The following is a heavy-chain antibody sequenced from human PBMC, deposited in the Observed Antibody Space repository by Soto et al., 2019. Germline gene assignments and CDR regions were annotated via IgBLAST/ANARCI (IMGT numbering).Heavy chain of an antibody. CDR2: INSDGSST. CDR3: AREAAAAGTFSFDI. Sequence: GGSLRLSCAASGFTFSSYWMHWVRQAPGKGLVWVSRINSDGSSTSYAYSVKGRFTISRDNAKNTLFLQMNSLRAEDKSLYYCAREAAAAGTFSFDIWGQGTMVTVSS. CDR1: GFTFSSYW. J-gene: IGHJ3*02. D-gene: IGHD6-13*01. V-gene: IGHV3-74*01.